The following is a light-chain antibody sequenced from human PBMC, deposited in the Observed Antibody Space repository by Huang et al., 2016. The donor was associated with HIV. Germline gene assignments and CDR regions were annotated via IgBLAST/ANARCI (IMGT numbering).Light chain of an antibody. CDR3: QQSYNTPRT. CDR1: QASRTY. Sequence: DIQMTQSPSSLSASVGDRVIITCRASQASRTYLSWYQQRPGKAHKVLIYDASTLQSGVPSRFSGSGSGTEFTLTINSLQPEDFATYFCQQSYNTPRTFGQGTKVE. CDR2: DAS. J-gene: IGKJ1*01. V-gene: IGKV1-39*01.